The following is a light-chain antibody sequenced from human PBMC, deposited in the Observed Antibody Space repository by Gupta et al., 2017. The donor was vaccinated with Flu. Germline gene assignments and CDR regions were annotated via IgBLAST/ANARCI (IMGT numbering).Light chain of an antibody. Sequence: DIVVTHSPDSLAVFLGERATINCKSSQSILYTANNKNYLAWYQQKPGQPPKLLISWASTRESGVPDRFSGSGSGTDFTLTISSLQAEDVAIYYCHQYYSLPYTFGQGTRLEIK. CDR3: HQYYSLPYT. CDR2: WAS. CDR1: QSILYTANNKNY. J-gene: IGKJ2*01. V-gene: IGKV4-1*01.